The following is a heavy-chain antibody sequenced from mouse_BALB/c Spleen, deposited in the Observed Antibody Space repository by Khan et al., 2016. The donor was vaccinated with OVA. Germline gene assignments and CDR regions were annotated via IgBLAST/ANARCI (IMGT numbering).Heavy chain of an antibody. CDR3: ARIEYRMTWCAY. Sequence: QVQLQQSGPGLVQPSQSLSITCTVSGFSLTNFGVHWVRQSPGKGLEWLGVIWSGGRTDYNADFKSRLSIRKKNSTSTVFFKMNSLQANDTATYYCARIEYRMTWCAYWGQGTLVTVSA. V-gene: IGHV2-2*02. CDR1: GFSLTNFG. CDR2: IWSGGRT. J-gene: IGHJ3*01.